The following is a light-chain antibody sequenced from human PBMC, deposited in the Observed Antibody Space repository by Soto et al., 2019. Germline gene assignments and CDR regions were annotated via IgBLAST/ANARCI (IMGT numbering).Light chain of an antibody. CDR3: TSYAGSNIYV. V-gene: IGLV2-8*01. CDR1: SSDVGSYNY. CDR2: EVT. Sequence: QSVLTQPGAVSGSSGQSMTIYCTGTSSDVGSYNYVSWYQQHPGKAPKLMIYEVTKRPSGVPDRFSGSKSGNTASLTVSGLQAEDEADYYCTSYAGSNIYVFGPGTKVTVL. J-gene: IGLJ1*01.